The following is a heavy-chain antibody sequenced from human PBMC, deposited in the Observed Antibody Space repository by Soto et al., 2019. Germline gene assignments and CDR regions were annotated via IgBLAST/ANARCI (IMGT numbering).Heavy chain of an antibody. D-gene: IGHD3-3*02. CDR3: ARAGVTPHFFDY. V-gene: IGHV3-53*02. Sequence: EVQLVETGGGLIQPGGSLRLSCAASGFSVRTNYMSWVRQAPGKGLDWVSVFESGGSIYYADSVKGRFIISRDYAKNTVYLQINNLTAEDTAVYYCARAGVTPHFFDYWGQGALVTVSS. CDR2: FESGGSI. CDR1: GFSVRTNY. J-gene: IGHJ4*02.